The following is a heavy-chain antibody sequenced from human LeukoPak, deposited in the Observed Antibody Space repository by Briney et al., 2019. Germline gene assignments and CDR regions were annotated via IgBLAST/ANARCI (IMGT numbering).Heavy chain of an antibody. CDR1: GYTFTELS. D-gene: IGHD6-19*01. V-gene: IGHV1-24*01. CDR2: FDPEDGET. CDR3: ATALIYSSGWSNWFDP. J-gene: IGHJ5*02. Sequence: GASVKVSCKVSGYTFTELSMHWVRQAPGKGLEWMGGFDPEDGETIYAQKFQGRVTMTEDTSTDTAYMELSSLRSEDTAVYYCATALIYSSGWSNWFDPWGQGTLVTVSS.